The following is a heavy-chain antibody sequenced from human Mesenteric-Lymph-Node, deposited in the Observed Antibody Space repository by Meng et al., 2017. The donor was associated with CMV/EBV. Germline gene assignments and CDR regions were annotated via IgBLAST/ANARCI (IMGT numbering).Heavy chain of an antibody. CDR2: INSDGSST. Sequence: GESLKISCAASGFTFSSYWMHWVRQAPGKGLVWVSRINSDGSSTSYADSVKGRFTISRDNAKNTLYLQMNSLRAEDTAVYYCARLYTTTFGHAFDFWGQGTMVTVSS. D-gene: IGHD2-2*02. J-gene: IGHJ3*01. CDR1: GFTFSSYW. CDR3: ARLYTTTFGHAFDF. V-gene: IGHV3-74*01.